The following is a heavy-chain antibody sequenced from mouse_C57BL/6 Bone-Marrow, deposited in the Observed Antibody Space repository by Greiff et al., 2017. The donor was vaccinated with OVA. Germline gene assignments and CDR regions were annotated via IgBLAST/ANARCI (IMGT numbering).Heavy chain of an antibody. CDR1: GYTFTSYW. V-gene: IGHV1-55*01. D-gene: IGHD1-1*01. CDR2: IYPGSGST. Sequence: QVQLQQPGAELVKPGASVKMSCKASGYTFTSYWITWVKQRPGQGLEWIGDIYPGSGSTYYNEKFKSKATLTVDTSSSTVYMQVSSLTSEGSAVYYCAREGLTTVSPGYFDVWGTGTTVTVSS. J-gene: IGHJ1*03. CDR3: AREGLTTVSPGYFDV.